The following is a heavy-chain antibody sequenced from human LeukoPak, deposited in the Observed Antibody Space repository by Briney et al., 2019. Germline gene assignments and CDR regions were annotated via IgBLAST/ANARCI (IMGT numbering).Heavy chain of an antibody. D-gene: IGHD4-23*01. CDR3: ARDNSVEDTAWWFDP. CDR1: GYSFTSYA. J-gene: IGHJ5*02. V-gene: IGHV1-46*01. CDR2: INPSGGST. Sequence: GASVKVSCKASGYSFTSYAMNWVRQAPGQGLEWMGIINPSGGSTSYAQKFQGRVTMTRDMSTSTDYMELSGLRSEDTAVYYCARDNSVEDTAWWFDPWGQGTLVTVSS.